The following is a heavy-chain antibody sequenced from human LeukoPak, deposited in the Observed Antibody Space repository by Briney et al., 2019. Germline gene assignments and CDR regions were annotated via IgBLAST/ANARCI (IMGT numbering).Heavy chain of an antibody. V-gene: IGHV3-48*02. D-gene: IGHD6-19*01. Sequence: GGSLRLSCAASGFTFSSYSMNWVRQAPGKGLEGVSYISSGSRPIYYANSVKGRFTISRDNAKNSLYLQMHSLRDEDTALYYCARATSGWYGEFDYWGQGTLVTVSS. CDR2: ISSGSRPI. CDR3: ARATSGWYGEFDY. J-gene: IGHJ4*02. CDR1: GFTFSSYS.